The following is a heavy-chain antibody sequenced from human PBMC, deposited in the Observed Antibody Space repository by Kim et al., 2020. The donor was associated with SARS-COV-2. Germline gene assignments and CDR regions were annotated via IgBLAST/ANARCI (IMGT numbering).Heavy chain of an antibody. J-gene: IGHJ6*02. CDR2: IIPIFGTA. Sequence: SVKVSCKASGGTFSSYAISWVRQAPGQGLEWMGGIIPIFGTANYAQKFQGRVTITADESTSTAYMELSSLRSEDTAVYYCASNVATVVTPGYYGMDVWGQAPTVTVSS. V-gene: IGHV1-69*13. CDR1: GGTFSSYA. D-gene: IGHD4-17*01. CDR3: ASNVATVVTPGYYGMDV.